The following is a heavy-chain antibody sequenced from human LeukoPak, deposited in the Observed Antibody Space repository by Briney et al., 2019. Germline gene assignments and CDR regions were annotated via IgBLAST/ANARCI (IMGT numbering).Heavy chain of an antibody. CDR3: ATQGRSAKLGI. CDR1: GLTFSTYE. J-gene: IGHJ3*02. D-gene: IGHD3-3*01. Sequence: SGGSLRLSCAASGLTFSTYEMNWVRQAPGKGLEWVSYISGRGGTTHYADSVKGRFTISRDNAKNALDLQMDSLRAEDTAVYYCATQGRSAKLGIWGQGTMVTVSS. CDR2: ISGRGGTT. V-gene: IGHV3-48*03.